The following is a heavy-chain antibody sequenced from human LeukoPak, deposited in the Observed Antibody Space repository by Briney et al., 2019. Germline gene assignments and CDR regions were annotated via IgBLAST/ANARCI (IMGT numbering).Heavy chain of an antibody. Sequence: GGSLRLSCAASGFTFSSYEMNWVRQAPGKGLEWVSYISSSGSTIYYADSVKGRFTISRDNAKNSLYLQMNSLRAEDTAVYYCARESVSGSYYYYYCYMDVWGKGTTVTISS. CDR1: GFTFSSYE. D-gene: IGHD1-26*01. CDR2: ISSSGSTI. J-gene: IGHJ6*03. CDR3: ARESVSGSYYYYYCYMDV. V-gene: IGHV3-48*03.